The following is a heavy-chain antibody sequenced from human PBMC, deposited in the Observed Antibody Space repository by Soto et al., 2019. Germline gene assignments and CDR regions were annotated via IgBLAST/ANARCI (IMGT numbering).Heavy chain of an antibody. CDR3: AGTHDSLDY. J-gene: IGHJ4*02. Sequence: GGSLRLSCPRSGFTFSSYYMNWVRQAPGKGLEWVSSISSSGSNLYYTDSVKGRFTISRDNAENSLYLQMNSLKAEDTAVYYCAGTHDSLDYWGRGTLVTVSS. CDR2: ISSSGSNL. V-gene: IGHV3-21*01. D-gene: IGHD3-22*01. CDR1: GFTFSSYY.